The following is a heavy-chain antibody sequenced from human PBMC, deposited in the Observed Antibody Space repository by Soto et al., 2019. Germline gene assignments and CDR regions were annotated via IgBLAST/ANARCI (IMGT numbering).Heavy chain of an antibody. CDR1: GGSFSGYY. J-gene: IGHJ5*02. Sequence: PXETLSLTCAVYGGSFSGYYWSWIRQPPGKGLEWIGEINHSGSTNYNPSLKSRVTISVDTSKNQFSPKLSSVTAADTAVYYCARTRYDFWSGNWFDHWGQGTLVTVSS. D-gene: IGHD3-3*01. CDR2: INHSGST. CDR3: ARTRYDFWSGNWFDH. V-gene: IGHV4-34*01.